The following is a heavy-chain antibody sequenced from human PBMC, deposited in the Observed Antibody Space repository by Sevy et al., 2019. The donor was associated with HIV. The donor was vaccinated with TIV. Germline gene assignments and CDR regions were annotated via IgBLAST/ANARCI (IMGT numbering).Heavy chain of an antibody. D-gene: IGHD2-8*01. CDR3: ARDRHDGYCTNGVCFNFDN. V-gene: IGHV3-9*01. Sequence: GGSLRLSCAASGFTFDDYAMHWVRQAPGKGLEWVSGISWKSASIDYAVSVKGRFTISRDNAKSSLYLQMKSLRAEDTALYYCARDRHDGYCTNGVCFNFDNWGQGTLVTVSS. J-gene: IGHJ4*01. CDR2: ISWKSASI. CDR1: GFTFDDYA.